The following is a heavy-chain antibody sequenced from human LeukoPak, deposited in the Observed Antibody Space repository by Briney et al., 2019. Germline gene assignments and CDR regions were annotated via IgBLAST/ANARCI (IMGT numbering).Heavy chain of an antibody. CDR3: ARKSVTRYYFDY. V-gene: IGHV3-21*01. CDR2: ISSSSSYI. J-gene: IGHJ4*02. Sequence: GGSLRLSCAASGFTFSSYSMNWVRQGPGKGLEWVSSISSSSSYIYYADSVKGRFTISRDNAKNSLYLQMNSLRAEDTAVYYCARKSVTRYYFDYWGQGTLVTVSS. CDR1: GFTFSSYS. D-gene: IGHD4-17*01.